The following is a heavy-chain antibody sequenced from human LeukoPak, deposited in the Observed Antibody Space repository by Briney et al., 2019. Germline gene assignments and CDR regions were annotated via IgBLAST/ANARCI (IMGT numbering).Heavy chain of an antibody. V-gene: IGHV4-38-2*02. D-gene: IGHD1-26*01. CDR3: ARSDIVGAPDY. CDR1: GYSISSGYY. J-gene: IGHJ4*02. CDR2: IYHSGST. Sequence: SEALSLTCTVSGYSISSGYYWGWIRQPPGKGLEWIGSIYHSGSTYYNPSLKSRVTISVDTSKNQFSLKLSSVTAADTAVYYCARSDIVGAPDYWGQGTLVTVSS.